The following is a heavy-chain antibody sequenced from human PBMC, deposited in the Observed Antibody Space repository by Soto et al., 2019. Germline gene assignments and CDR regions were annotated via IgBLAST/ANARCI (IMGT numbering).Heavy chain of an antibody. CDR2: IYWDDDK. CDR3: AHSSFPPSGWGPNWFDP. J-gene: IGHJ5*02. Sequence: GPTPGNAAQSLTQACTFSGFPHNTNREGVGWIRQPPGKALEWLALIYWDDDKRYSPSLKSRLTITKDTSKNQVVLTMTNMDPVDTATYYCAHSSFPPSGWGPNWFDPWGQGTLVTVSS. CDR1: GFPHNTNREG. D-gene: IGHD6-19*01. V-gene: IGHV2-5*02.